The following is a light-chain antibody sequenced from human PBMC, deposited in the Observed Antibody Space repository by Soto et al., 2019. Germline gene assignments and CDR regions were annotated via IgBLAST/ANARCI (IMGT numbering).Light chain of an antibody. CDR1: SGHSSYA. CDR3: QTWGTGIQV. J-gene: IGLJ2*01. CDR2: LNSDGSH. Sequence: HPVLTQSPSASASLGASVKLTCTLSSGHSSYAIAGHQQQPEKGPRYLMKLNSDGSHSKGDGIPDRFSGSSSGAERYLTISSLQSEDEADYYCQTWGTGIQVFGGVTKVTVL. V-gene: IGLV4-69*01.